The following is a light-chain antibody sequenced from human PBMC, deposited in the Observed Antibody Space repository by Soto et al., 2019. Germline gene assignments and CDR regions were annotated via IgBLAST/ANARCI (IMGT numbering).Light chain of an antibody. CDR3: SSFAGRYNLV. CDR2: QVS. Sequence: QSALTQPPSASGSPGQSVTITCTGTSGDVGGYNYVSWYQQRPGKAPKLIIYQVSKRPSGVPDRFSGSKSGHTASLTVSGLQAEDEADYYCSSFAGRYNLVLGGGTKLTVL. CDR1: SGDVGGYNY. J-gene: IGLJ2*01. V-gene: IGLV2-8*01.